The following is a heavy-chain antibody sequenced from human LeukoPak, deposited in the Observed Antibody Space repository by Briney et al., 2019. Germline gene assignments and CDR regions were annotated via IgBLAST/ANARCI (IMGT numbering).Heavy chain of an antibody. J-gene: IGHJ4*02. CDR3: ARDLNYNFDF. CDR1: GFTFSNSY. CDR2: IDNDGST. V-gene: IGHV3-74*01. Sequence: GGSLKLSCAASGFTFSNSYMHWVRQAPGKGVVWVSRIDNDGSTSYADSVKGRFTISRDNAKSTLYLQMNSLRAEDTALYYCARDLNYNFDFWGQGTLVTVSS. D-gene: IGHD5-24*01.